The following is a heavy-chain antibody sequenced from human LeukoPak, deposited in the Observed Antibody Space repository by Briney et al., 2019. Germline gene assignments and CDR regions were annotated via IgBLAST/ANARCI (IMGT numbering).Heavy chain of an antibody. CDR2: ISYSGNT. CDR1: GGSMSSYY. Sequence: PSETLSLTCTVSGGSMSSYYWSWIRQPPGKGLEWIGYISYSGNTNYNPSLKSRVTMSVDTSNNEYSLKLRSVTAADSAVYYCARGLYYYGSGSSYYWGQGTLVTVSS. D-gene: IGHD3-10*01. J-gene: IGHJ4*02. CDR3: ARGLYYYGSGSSYY. V-gene: IGHV4-59*12.